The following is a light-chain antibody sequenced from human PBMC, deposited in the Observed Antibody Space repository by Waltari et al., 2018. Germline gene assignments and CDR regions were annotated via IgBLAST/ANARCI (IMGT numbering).Light chain of an antibody. V-gene: IGLV2-11*01. Sequence: QSALTQPRSVSGSPGQSVTISCPGTSSDAGGFNYVPWYQQHPGKAPKFMIYDVSERPSGVPDRFSGSKSGNTASLTISGLQAEDEADYYCCSYAGSYNLVFGGGTKLTVL. CDR3: CSYAGSYNLV. J-gene: IGLJ2*01. CDR1: SSDAGGFNY. CDR2: DVS.